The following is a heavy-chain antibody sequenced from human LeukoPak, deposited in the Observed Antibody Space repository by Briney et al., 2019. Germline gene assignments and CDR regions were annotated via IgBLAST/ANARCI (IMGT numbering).Heavy chain of an antibody. J-gene: IGHJ6*02. D-gene: IGHD6-13*01. CDR2: ISSSSSYI. Sequence: PGGSLRLSCAVSGFTFSTYNMNWVRQAPGKGLEWVSSISSSSSYIYYADSVKGRFTISRDNAKNSLYLQMNSLRAEDTAVYYCARVFEKQQLANHYYYYYGMDVWGQGTTVTVSS. V-gene: IGHV3-21*06. CDR3: ARVFEKQQLANHYYYYYGMDV. CDR1: GFTFSTYN.